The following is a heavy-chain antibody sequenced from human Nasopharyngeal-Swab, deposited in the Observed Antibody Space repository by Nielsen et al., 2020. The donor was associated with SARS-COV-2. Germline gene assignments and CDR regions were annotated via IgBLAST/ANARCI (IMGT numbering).Heavy chain of an antibody. CDR1: GGSISSSNW. CDR3: ARGPRAYCSSTSCYNWFDP. V-gene: IGHV4-4*02. D-gene: IGHD2-2*01. J-gene: IGHJ5*02. Sequence: SETLSLTCAVSGGSISSSNWWSWVRQPPGKGLELIGEIYHSGSTNYNPSLKSRVTISVDKSKNQFSLKLSSVTAADTAVYYCARGPRAYCSSTSCYNWFDPWGQGTLVTVSS. CDR2: IYHSGST.